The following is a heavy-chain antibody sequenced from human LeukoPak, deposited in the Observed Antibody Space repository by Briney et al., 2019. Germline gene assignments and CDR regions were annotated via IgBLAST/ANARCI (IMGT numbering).Heavy chain of an antibody. D-gene: IGHD5-12*01. CDR2: IYPGDSDT. J-gene: IGHJ4*02. CDR1: GYTFITDW. CDR3: ARQGGYEIDY. Sequence: RGESLKISCKGSGYTFITDWIGWVRQMPGKGLEWMGIIYPGDSDTRYSPSFQGQVTISADKSISTAYLQWSSLKASDTAMYYCARQGGYEIDYWGQGALVIVSS. V-gene: IGHV5-51*01.